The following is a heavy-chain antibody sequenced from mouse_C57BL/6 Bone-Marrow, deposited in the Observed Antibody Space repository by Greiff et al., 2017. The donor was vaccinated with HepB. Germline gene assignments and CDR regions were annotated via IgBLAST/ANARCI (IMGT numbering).Heavy chain of an antibody. D-gene: IGHD2-4*01. Sequence: QVQLQQPGAELVKPGASVKMSCKASGYTFTSYWITWVKQRPGQGLAWIGDIYPGSGSTNYNEKFKSKATLTVDTSSSTAYMQLSSLTSEDSAVYYCARWGYDYDDGCYWYFDVWGTGTTVTVSS. CDR1: GYTFTSYW. J-gene: IGHJ1*03. CDR2: IYPGSGST. V-gene: IGHV1-55*01. CDR3: ARWGYDYDDGCYWYFDV.